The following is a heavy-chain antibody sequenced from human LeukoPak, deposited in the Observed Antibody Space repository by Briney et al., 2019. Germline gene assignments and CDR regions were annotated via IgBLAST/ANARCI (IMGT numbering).Heavy chain of an antibody. Sequence: PGGSLRLSCAASGFTFSDYYMSWIRQAPGKGLEWVSYISSSSSYTNSADSVKGRFTISRDNAKNSLYLQMNSLRADDTAVYYCASLSMARGVGVDYWGQGTLVTVSS. J-gene: IGHJ4*02. D-gene: IGHD3-10*01. CDR3: ASLSMARGVGVDY. CDR2: ISSSSSYT. V-gene: IGHV3-11*06. CDR1: GFTFSDYY.